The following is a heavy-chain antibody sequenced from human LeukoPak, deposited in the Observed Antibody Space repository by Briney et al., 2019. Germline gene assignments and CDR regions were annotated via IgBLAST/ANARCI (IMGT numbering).Heavy chain of an antibody. Sequence: GGSLRLSCAASGFTFDDYAMHWVRQAPGKGLEWVSGISWNSGSIGYADSVKGRFTISRDNAKNSLYLQMNSLRAEDMALYYCAKDIGRWSGYYGAFDIWGQGTMVTVSS. CDR1: GFTFDDYA. V-gene: IGHV3-9*03. CDR3: AKDIGRWSGYYGAFDI. CDR2: ISWNSGSI. D-gene: IGHD3-3*01. J-gene: IGHJ3*02.